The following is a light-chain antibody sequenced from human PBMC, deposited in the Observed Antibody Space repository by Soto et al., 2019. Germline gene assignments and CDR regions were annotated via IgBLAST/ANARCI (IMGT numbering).Light chain of an antibody. J-gene: IGKJ2*01. V-gene: IGKV3-15*01. CDR1: QSVSSN. CDR3: QQYNYWPPYT. CDR2: GAS. Sequence: EIVMTQSPVTLSVSPEERATLSCRTSQSVSSNLAWYQQKPGQAPRLLIYGASTRATGIPARFSGSGSGTEFTLTISSLQSEDFAVYYCQQYNYWPPYTFGQGTKLEIK.